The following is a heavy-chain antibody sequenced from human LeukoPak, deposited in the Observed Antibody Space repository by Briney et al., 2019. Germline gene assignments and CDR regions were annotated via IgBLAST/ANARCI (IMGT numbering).Heavy chain of an antibody. D-gene: IGHD5-24*01. Sequence: SETLSLTCAVYGGSFSGYYWGWIRQPPGKGLEWIGRIYYSGSTYYNPSLKSRVTMSVDTSQNQFSLKVTSVTAADTAVYYCARPLPEMATVGYDDAFDLWGQGTMVTVSS. J-gene: IGHJ3*01. V-gene: IGHV4-34*01. CDR3: ARPLPEMATVGYDDAFDL. CDR2: IYYSGST. CDR1: GGSFSGYY.